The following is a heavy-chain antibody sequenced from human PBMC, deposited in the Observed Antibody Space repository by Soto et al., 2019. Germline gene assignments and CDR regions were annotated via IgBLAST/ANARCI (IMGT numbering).Heavy chain of an antibody. J-gene: IGHJ4*02. CDR1: GGSFNTGGYY. Sequence: QVQLQESGPGLVRASETLSLTCTVSGGSFNTGGYYWSWVRQRPGKGLEWIGYVYDSGHTYYNPSLQSRPAISLDTSKSQFSLKLSSVTAADTALYFCARMPFGAFDYWGQGILVTVSS. CDR2: VYDSGHT. CDR3: ARMPFGAFDY. V-gene: IGHV4-31*03. D-gene: IGHD3-3*01.